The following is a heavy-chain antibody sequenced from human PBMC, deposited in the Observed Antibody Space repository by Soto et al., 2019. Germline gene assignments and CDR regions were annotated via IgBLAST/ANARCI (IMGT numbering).Heavy chain of an antibody. J-gene: IGHJ5*02. D-gene: IGHD6-19*01. CDR3: AKGDSSGWLNWFDP. CDR1: GFTFSSYG. CDR2: ISYDGSNK. V-gene: IGHV3-30*18. Sequence: GGSLRLSCAASGFTFSSYGMHWVRQAPGKGLEWVAVISYDGSNKYYADSVKGRFTISRDNSKNTLYLQMNSLRAEDTAVYYCAKGDSSGWLNWFDPWGQGTLVTVSS.